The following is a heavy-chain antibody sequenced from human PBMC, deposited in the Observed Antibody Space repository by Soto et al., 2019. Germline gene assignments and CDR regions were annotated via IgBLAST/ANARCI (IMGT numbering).Heavy chain of an antibody. CDR3: ARWRGTVTTPGFMGPLDY. CDR1: GGTLSSFT. J-gene: IGHJ4*02. Sequence: QVHLVQSGAEVKKPGSSVKVSCKASGGTLSSFTISWVRQAPRQGPEWMGGITPRFATAKSAQKFQGRVTSTADESTNTLYMVLSSLRSEDTAVYYCARWRGTVTTPGFMGPLDYWGQGTLVTVSS. CDR2: ITPRFATA. V-gene: IGHV1-69*01. D-gene: IGHD3-3*01.